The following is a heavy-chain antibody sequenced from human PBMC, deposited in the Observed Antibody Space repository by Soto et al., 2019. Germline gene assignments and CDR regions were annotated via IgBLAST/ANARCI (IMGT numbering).Heavy chain of an antibody. CDR2: IIPIFGTA. V-gene: IGHV1-69*13. J-gene: IGHJ4*02. CDR1: GGTFSSYA. CDR3: ATSPGYSSSYTYLRFDY. D-gene: IGHD6-13*01. Sequence: EASVKVSCKASGGTFSSYAISWVRQAPGQGLEWMGGIIPIFGTANYAQKFQGRVTITADESTSTAYMELSSLRSEDTAVYYCATSPGYSSSYTYLRFDYWGQGTLVTVSS.